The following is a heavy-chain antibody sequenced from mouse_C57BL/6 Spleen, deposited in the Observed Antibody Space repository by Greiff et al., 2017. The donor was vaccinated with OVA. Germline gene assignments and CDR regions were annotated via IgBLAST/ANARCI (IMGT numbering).Heavy chain of an antibody. J-gene: IGHJ2*01. CDR3: AREGDSSGHGYFDY. V-gene: IGHV3-6*01. CDR2: ISYDGSN. CDR1: GYSITSGYY. D-gene: IGHD3-2*02. Sequence: EVKLMESGPGLVKPSQSLSLTCSVTGYSITSGYYWNWIRQFPGNKLEWMGYISYDGSNNYNPSLKNRISITRDTSKNQFFLKLNSVTTEDTATYYCAREGDSSGHGYFDYWGQGTTLTVSS.